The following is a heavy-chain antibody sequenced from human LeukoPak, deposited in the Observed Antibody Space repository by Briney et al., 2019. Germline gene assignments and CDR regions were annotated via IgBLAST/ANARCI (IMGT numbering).Heavy chain of an antibody. V-gene: IGHV3-30*02. CDR3: AEDGGYSGYEDY. Sequence: GGPLRLFCAPSGFTFSSYGMHWVRQAPGKALEGVAFIRYDGSNKYYADSVQGRFTLSRDNSMNTLYLQMNSLRAEDTAVYCCAEDGGYSGYEDYWGQGTLVTVSS. J-gene: IGHJ4*02. CDR2: IRYDGSNK. CDR1: GFTFSSYG. D-gene: IGHD5-12*01.